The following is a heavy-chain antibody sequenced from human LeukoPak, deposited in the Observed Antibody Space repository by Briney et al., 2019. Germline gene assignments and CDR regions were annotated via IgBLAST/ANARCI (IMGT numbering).Heavy chain of an antibody. J-gene: IGHJ4*02. V-gene: IGHV4-34*01. CDR2: INHSGST. D-gene: IGHD5-12*01. CDR3: ARGNAATRYYFDY. Sequence: SETLSLTCAVYGGSFSGYYWSWIRQPPGKGLEWIGEINHSGSTNYNPSLKSRVTISVDTSKNQCSLKLSSVTAADTAVYYCARGNAATRYYFDYWGQGTLVTVSS. CDR1: GGSFSGYY.